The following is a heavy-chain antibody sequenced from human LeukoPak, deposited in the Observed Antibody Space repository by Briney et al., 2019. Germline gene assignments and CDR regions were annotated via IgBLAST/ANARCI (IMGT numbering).Heavy chain of an antibody. CDR3: ARELHYYDSSGYYFITGAFDI. V-gene: IGHV3-11*01. J-gene: IGHJ3*02. Sequence: KPGGSLRLSCAASGFTFSDYYMSWIRQAPGKGLEWVSYISGSGSSIYYADSVKGRFTISRDNAKNSLYLQMNSLRAEDTAVYYCARELHYYDSSGYYFITGAFDIWGQGTMVTVSS. CDR1: GFTFSDYY. D-gene: IGHD3-22*01. CDR2: ISGSGSSI.